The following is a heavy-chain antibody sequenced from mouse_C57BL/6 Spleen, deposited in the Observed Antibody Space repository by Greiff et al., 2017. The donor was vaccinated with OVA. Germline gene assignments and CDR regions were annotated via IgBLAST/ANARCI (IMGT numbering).Heavy chain of an antibody. J-gene: IGHJ3*01. D-gene: IGHD2-4*01. Sequence: QVQLKQPGAELVRPGSSVKLSCKASGYTFTSYWMHWVKQRPIQGLEWIGNIDPSDSETHYNQKFKDKATLTVDKSSSTAYMQLSSLTSEDSAVYYCARLGDYDGFAYWGQGTLVTVSA. CDR3: ARLGDYDGFAY. CDR2: IDPSDSET. V-gene: IGHV1-52*01. CDR1: GYTFTSYW.